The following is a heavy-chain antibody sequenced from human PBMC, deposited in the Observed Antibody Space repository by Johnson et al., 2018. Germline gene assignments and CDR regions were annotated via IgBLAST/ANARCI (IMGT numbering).Heavy chain of an antibody. J-gene: IGHJ6*02. CDR3: AKSAIVARDPYYGMDV. D-gene: IGHD5-12*01. CDR2: INSDGSST. Sequence: VQLVQSGGGLVQPGGSLRLSCAASGFTFSSYWMYWVRQAPGKGLVWVSRINSDGSSTSYADSVKGRFTISRDNVKNTLYLQMNSLRAEDTAVYYWAKSAIVARDPYYGMDVWGQGTTVTVSS. CDR1: GFTFSSYW. V-gene: IGHV3-74*02.